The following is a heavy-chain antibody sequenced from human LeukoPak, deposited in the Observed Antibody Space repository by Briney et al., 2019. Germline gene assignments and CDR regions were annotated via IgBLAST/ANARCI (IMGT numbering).Heavy chain of an antibody. Sequence: GASVKVPCKASGYTFTGYYMHWVRQAPGQGLEWMGWINPNSGGTNYAQKFQGRVTMTRDTSISTAYMELSRLRSDDTAVYYCARDIPLRRWLQLEYYFDYWGQGTLVTVSS. V-gene: IGHV1-2*02. CDR2: INPNSGGT. CDR1: GYTFTGYY. J-gene: IGHJ4*02. D-gene: IGHD5-24*01. CDR3: ARDIPLRRWLQLEYYFDY.